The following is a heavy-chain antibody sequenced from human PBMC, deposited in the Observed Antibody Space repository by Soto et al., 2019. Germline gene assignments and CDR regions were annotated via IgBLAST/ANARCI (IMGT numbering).Heavy chain of an antibody. J-gene: IGHJ6*03. D-gene: IGHD6-13*01. CDR2: IYYSGST. CDR1: GGSISSSSYY. Sequence: AETLSLTCTVSGGSISSSSYYWGWIRQPPGKGLEWIGSIYYSGSTYYNPSLKSRVTISVDTSKNQFSLKLSSVTAADTAVYYCARRRPAAGVHTYYYYYMDVWGKGTTVTVSS. V-gene: IGHV4-39*01. CDR3: ARRRPAAGVHTYYYYYMDV.